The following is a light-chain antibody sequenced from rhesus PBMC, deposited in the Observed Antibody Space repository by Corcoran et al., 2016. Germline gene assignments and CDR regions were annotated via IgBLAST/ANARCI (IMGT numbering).Light chain of an antibody. J-gene: IGKJ3*01. CDR3: LQHNSYPFT. Sequence: DIQMTQSPSSLSASVGDTVTITCRASQGISSYLNWFQQKPGKAPKLLIYDASSLESVVPSRFSGSGFGTDFTLTISSLQPEDFAAYYCLQHNSYPFTFGPGTKLDIK. V-gene: IGKV1-28*03. CDR2: DAS. CDR1: QGISSY.